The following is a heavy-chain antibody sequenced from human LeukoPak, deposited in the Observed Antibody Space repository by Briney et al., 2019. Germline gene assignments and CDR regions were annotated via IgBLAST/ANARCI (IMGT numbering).Heavy chain of an antibody. CDR1: GFNFSNYA. CDR3: AKARAAVVEAAINY. V-gene: IGHV3-23*01. Sequence: PGGSLRLSCAASGFNFSNYAMTWVRQAPGKGVEWVSTVNSNDRPYYADSVKGRFTISRDNSKNTLYLQRNTLRVEDTALYYCAKARAAVVEAAINYWGQGILVTVSP. CDR2: VNSNDRP. J-gene: IGHJ4*02. D-gene: IGHD2-15*01.